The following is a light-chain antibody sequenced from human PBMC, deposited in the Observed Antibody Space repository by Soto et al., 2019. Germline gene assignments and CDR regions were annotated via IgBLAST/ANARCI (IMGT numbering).Light chain of an antibody. Sequence: EIVMTQSPDTLAVSPGESATLSCSASQSVRRNLAWYQQKPGQAPRLLIYDASTRATGIPARFSGGGSGTDFTLTISSLESEDFAVYYCQQCNSWPLTFGGGTKVDIK. J-gene: IGKJ4*01. CDR3: QQCNSWPLT. V-gene: IGKV3-15*01. CDR1: QSVRRN. CDR2: DAS.